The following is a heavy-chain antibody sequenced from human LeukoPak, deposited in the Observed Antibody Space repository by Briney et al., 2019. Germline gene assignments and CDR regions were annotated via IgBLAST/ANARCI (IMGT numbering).Heavy chain of an antibody. Sequence: GGSLRLSCAAPGFTFSSYAMSWVRQAPGKGLEWVSAISGSGGSTYYADSVKGRFTISRDNSKNTLYLQMNSLRAEDTAVYYCARMLSYCGGDCYPDAFDIWGQGTMVTVSS. V-gene: IGHV3-23*01. CDR2: ISGSGGST. J-gene: IGHJ3*02. D-gene: IGHD2-21*02. CDR3: ARMLSYCGGDCYPDAFDI. CDR1: GFTFSSYA.